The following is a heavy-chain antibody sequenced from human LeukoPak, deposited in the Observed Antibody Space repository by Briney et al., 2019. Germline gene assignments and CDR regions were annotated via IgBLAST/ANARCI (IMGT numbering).Heavy chain of an antibody. CDR3: AKGGGYYYGSGSYPPFDP. CDR2: IRYDGSNK. D-gene: IGHD3-10*01. Sequence: EGSLRLSCAASGFTFSSYGMHWVRQAPGKGLEWVAFIRYDGSNKYYADSVKGRFTISRDNSKNTLYLQMNSLRAEDTAVYYCAKGGGYYYGSGSYPPFDPWGQGTLVTVSS. V-gene: IGHV3-30*02. J-gene: IGHJ5*02. CDR1: GFTFSSYG.